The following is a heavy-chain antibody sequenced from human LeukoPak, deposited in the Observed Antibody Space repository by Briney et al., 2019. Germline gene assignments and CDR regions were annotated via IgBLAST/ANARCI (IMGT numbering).Heavy chain of an antibody. CDR2: IKQDGSKK. Sequence: PGGSLRLSCAVSGFTFSNYWMSWVRQAPGKGLEWVANIKQDGSKKYCVDSVKGRFTISRDNAKNSLYLQMNSLGVEDTAVYYCAGSIAYCGGDCRLGDYWGQGTLVTVSS. CDR3: AGSIAYCGGDCRLGDY. CDR1: GFTFSNYW. V-gene: IGHV3-7*01. D-gene: IGHD2-21*02. J-gene: IGHJ4*02.